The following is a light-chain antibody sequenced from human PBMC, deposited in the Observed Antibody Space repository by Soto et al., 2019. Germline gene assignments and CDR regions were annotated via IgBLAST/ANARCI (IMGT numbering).Light chain of an antibody. CDR1: ENIFKF. CDR3: QHYHSQSIT. J-gene: IGKJ4*01. V-gene: IGKV1-5*01. CDR2: AAS. Sequence: DILLIQSPATLSASVGDRITITCRASENIFKFLAWYQQRSGSAPNLLIYAASDLEKGVPSRFSGSGSGTEFTLTLDNLQPNDSATYFCQHYHSQSITFGGGTQVDVK.